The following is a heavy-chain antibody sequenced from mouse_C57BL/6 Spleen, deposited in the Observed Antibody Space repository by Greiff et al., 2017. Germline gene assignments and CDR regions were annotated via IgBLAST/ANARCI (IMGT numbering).Heavy chain of an antibody. CDR2: SSSGSSTI. CDR3: ARVPTIVTYFDY. Sequence: EVKLMESGGGLVKPGGSLKLSCAASGFTFSDYGMHWVRQAPEKGLEWVAYSSSGSSTIDYADTVKGRFTISRDNAKNTLFLQMTSLRSEDTAMYYCARVPTIVTYFDYWGQGTTLTVSS. J-gene: IGHJ2*01. D-gene: IGHD2-5*01. CDR1: GFTFSDYG. V-gene: IGHV5-17*01.